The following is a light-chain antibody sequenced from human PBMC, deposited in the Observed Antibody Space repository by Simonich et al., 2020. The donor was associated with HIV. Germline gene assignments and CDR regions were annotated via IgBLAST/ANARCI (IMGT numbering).Light chain of an antibody. J-gene: IGLJ3*02. CDR1: SSDVGGYNY. Sequence: QSALTQPASVSGSPGQSITISCTGTSSDVGGYNYVSWYQQHPGKAPKLMIYDISIRPSGFSNRFAGSKSGNTASLTISGLQAEDEADYYCCSYAGNYNWVFGGGTKLTVL. CDR2: DIS. V-gene: IGLV2-14*03. CDR3: CSYAGNYNWV.